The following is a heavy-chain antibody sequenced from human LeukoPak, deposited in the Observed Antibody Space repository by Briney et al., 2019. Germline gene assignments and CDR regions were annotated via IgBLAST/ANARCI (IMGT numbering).Heavy chain of an antibody. Sequence: GASVKVSCKASGYTSTGYYMHWVRQAPGQGLEWMGWINPNSGGTNYAQKFQGRVTMTRDTSISTAYMELSGLTYDDAAVYHCARGITISGSGMFDYWGQGTLVTASS. V-gene: IGHV1-2*02. CDR2: INPNSGGT. J-gene: IGHJ4*02. D-gene: IGHD3-9*01. CDR1: GYTSTGYY. CDR3: ARGITISGSGMFDY.